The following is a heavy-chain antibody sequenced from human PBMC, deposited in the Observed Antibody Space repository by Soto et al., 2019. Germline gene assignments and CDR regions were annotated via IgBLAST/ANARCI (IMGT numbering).Heavy chain of an antibody. CDR3: ARGPNYLRDCSSTSCYISTFDY. J-gene: IGHJ4*02. Sequence: SETLSLTCTVSGGSISSSSYYWGWIRQPPGKGLEWIGEINHSGSTNYNPSLKSRVTISVDTSKNQFSLKLSSVTAADTAVYYSARGPNYLRDCSSTSCYISTFDYAGQVTLVTVSS. D-gene: IGHD2-2*02. CDR2: INHSGST. CDR1: GGSISSSSYY. V-gene: IGHV4-39*07.